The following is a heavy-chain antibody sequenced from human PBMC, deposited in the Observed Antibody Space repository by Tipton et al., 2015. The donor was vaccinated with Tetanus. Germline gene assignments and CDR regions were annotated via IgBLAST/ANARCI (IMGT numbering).Heavy chain of an antibody. V-gene: IGHV4-31*03. Sequence: LRLSCTVSGGSITSGGYYWSWIRLHPGKGLEWIGDIYYSGSTYYNPSLKSRVTISVDTSKNQFSLKLNSVTAADTAVYYCARDQARGARGWNYFDYWGQGTLVTVSS. D-gene: IGHD1-26*01. CDR3: ARDQARGARGWNYFDY. CDR1: GGSITSGGYY. J-gene: IGHJ4*02. CDR2: IYYSGST.